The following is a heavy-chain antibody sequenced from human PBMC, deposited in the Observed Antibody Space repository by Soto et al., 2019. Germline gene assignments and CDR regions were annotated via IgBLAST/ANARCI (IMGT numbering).Heavy chain of an antibody. V-gene: IGHV4-39*01. D-gene: IGHD5-12*01. CDR1: GRTFSTNAGCWY. CDR2: IDNGGNT. Sequence: SEILSLTWTVAGRTFSTNAGCWYLNWIRQPPGKGLEWIGSIDNGGNTYYNPPLKSRVIISADTSKNQFSLSLNSVTAADTAVYYCVQRSLLVAPIWGQRTLVTVSS. CDR3: VQRSLLVAPI. J-gene: IGHJ4*02.